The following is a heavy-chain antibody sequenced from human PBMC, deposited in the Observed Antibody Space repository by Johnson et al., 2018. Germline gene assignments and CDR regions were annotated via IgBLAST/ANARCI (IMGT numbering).Heavy chain of an antibody. D-gene: IGHD5-12*01. CDR3: ANPPRSGYDSYDFFMDV. CDR2: INSDGSST. CDR1: GFTFSGYW. V-gene: IGHV3-74*01. Sequence: VQLVETGGGLVQPVVSLILSCAASGFTFSGYWMFWVRQSPGKGLVFVSRINSDGSSTGYADSVKGRFTISRDNAKNTLYLQMNGLRAADTAVYYCANPPRSGYDSYDFFMDVWGKGTTVTVSS. J-gene: IGHJ6*03.